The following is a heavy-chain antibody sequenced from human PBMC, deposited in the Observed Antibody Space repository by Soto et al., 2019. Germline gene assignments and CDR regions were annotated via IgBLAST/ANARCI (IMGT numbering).Heavy chain of an antibody. CDR1: GFTFSSYA. V-gene: IGHV3-23*01. CDR3: ANSVEMATNPFDY. D-gene: IGHD5-12*01. Sequence: PGGPLRLSCAASGFTFSSYAMSWVSQAPGKGLEWVSAIYGSGGSTYYADSVKGRFTISRDNSKNTLYLQMNSLRAEDTAVYYYANSVEMATNPFDYWGQGTLVTVSS. J-gene: IGHJ4*02. CDR2: IYGSGGST.